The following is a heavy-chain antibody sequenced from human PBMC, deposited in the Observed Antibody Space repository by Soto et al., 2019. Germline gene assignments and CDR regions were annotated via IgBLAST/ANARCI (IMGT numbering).Heavy chain of an antibody. D-gene: IGHD2-2*01. CDR1: GFTFSSYA. CDR3: ARAPYCTGSSCSDWYFDL. Sequence: GGSLRLSCAASGFTFSSYAMNWVRRAPGKGLEWVSSISSSGAYIYCADSLKARFTISRDNARNSLNLQINSLRAEDTAVYYCARAPYCTGSSCSDWYFDLWGRGTLVTVSS. J-gene: IGHJ2*01. CDR2: ISSSGAYI. V-gene: IGHV3-21*01.